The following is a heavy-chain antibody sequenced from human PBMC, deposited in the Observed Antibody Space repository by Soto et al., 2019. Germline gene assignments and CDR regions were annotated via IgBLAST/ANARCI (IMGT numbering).Heavy chain of an antibody. CDR3: ARGAMANFDY. Sequence: SVKVSCKASGGTFGSQGIAWVRQAPGRGLEWMGGFIAMLGTPTYAKKVQGRATISADESLTSPYLELRSLRSEDTGVYFCARGAMANFDYWGQGTVVTVSS. V-gene: IGHV1-69*13. J-gene: IGHJ4*02. D-gene: IGHD5-18*01. CDR2: FIAMLGTP. CDR1: GGTFGSQG.